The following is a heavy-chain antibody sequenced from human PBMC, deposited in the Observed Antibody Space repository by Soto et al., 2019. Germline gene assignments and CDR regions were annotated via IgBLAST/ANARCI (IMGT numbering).Heavy chain of an antibody. CDR1: GGSISSGGYS. V-gene: IGHV4-30-2*01. D-gene: IGHD2-15*01. CDR3: ARGRVVAAHDWFDP. J-gene: IGHJ5*02. Sequence: QLQLQESGSGLVKPSQTLSLTCAVSGGSISSGGYSWSWIRQPPGKGLEWIGYIYHSGSTYYNPSLKSRVTMSVDRSKNRFSRKLRSVTAADTAVYYCARGRVVAAHDWFDPWGQGTLVTVSS. CDR2: IYHSGST.